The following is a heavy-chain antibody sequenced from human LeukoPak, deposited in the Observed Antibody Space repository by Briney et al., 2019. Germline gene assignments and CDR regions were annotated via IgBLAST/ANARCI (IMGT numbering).Heavy chain of an antibody. J-gene: IGHJ4*02. CDR3: ARGDIVVVPD. V-gene: IGHV3-66*01. CDR2: IYSGGST. D-gene: IGHD2-2*01. Sequence: GSLRLSCAASGFTVNSNYMSWVRQAPGRGLEWVSVIYSGGSTYYADSVKGRFTISRDNSKNTLYLQMNSLRAEDTAVYYCARGDIVVVPDWGQGTLVTVSS. CDR1: GFTVNSNY.